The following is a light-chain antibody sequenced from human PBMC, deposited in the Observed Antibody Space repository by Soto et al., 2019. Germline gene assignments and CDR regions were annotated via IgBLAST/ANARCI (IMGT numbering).Light chain of an antibody. V-gene: IGKV1-39*01. Sequence: DIQMTQSPSTLSASVGAPVTITCRARQTISRWLAWYQQKPGKAPKVLIYAASNLQSGVPPRFSGSGSGTDFTLTISSLQPEDVATYFCQKSYRTPITFGQGTRLEIK. CDR1: QTISRW. CDR3: QKSYRTPIT. J-gene: IGKJ5*01. CDR2: AAS.